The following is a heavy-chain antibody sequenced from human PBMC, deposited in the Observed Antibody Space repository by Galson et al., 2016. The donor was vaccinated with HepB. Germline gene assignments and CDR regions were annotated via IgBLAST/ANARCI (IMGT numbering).Heavy chain of an antibody. CDR1: GYSFSSYG. CDR2: INGGTGYT. CDR3: ARDPYNGGRSELHY. J-gene: IGHJ4*02. Sequence: SVKVSCKASGYSFSSYGIHWVRQAPGQSLEWMGWINGGTGYTKYSQNFQGRITFLRDTTATTAYMELTTLRSEDTAVYFCARDPYNGGRSELHYWGQGTLVTVSS. D-gene: IGHD4-23*01. V-gene: IGHV1-3*01.